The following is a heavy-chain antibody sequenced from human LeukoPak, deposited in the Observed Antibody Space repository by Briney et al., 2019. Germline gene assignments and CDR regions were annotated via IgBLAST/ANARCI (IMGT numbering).Heavy chain of an antibody. CDR2: INSDGSST. CDR3: ARGGYCSGGSCLSDYFDY. J-gene: IGHJ4*02. V-gene: IGHV3-74*01. CDR1: GFTFSSYW. Sequence: GGSLRLSCAASGFTFSSYWMHWVRQAPGKGLVWVSRINSDGSSTSYADSVKGRCTISRDNAKNTLYLQMNSLRAEDTAVYYCARGGYCSGGSCLSDYFDYWGQGTLVTVSS. D-gene: IGHD2-15*01.